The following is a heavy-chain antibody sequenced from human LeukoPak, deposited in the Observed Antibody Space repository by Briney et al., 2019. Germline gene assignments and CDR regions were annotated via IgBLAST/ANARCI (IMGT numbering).Heavy chain of an antibody. J-gene: IGHJ4*02. CDR1: GFSFSSYA. CDR2: ISVSGDTT. V-gene: IGHV3-23*01. Sequence: GGSLRLSCAASGFSFSSYAMGWFRQAPGKGLEWVSGISVSGDTTYYADSVKGRFTISRDNSKNTLYLQMNSLRVEDTAVYYCAKVPNRGGYYFDYWGQGTLVTVSS. D-gene: IGHD3-16*01. CDR3: AKVPNRGGYYFDY.